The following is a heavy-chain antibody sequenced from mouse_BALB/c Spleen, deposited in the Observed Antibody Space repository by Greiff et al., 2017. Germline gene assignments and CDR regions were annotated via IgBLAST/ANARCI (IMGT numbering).Heavy chain of an antibody. Sequence: EVQVVESGGGLVQPGGSLRLSCATSGFTFTDYYMSWVRQPPGKALEWLGFIRNKANGYTTEYSASVKGRFTISRDNSQSILYLQMNTLRAEDSATYYCARDYYYFDYWGQGTTLTVSS. CDR1: GFTFTDYY. CDR3: ARDYYYFDY. V-gene: IGHV7-3*02. CDR2: IRNKANGYTT. J-gene: IGHJ2*01.